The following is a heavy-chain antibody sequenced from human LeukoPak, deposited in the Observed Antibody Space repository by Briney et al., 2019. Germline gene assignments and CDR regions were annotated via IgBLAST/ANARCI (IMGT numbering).Heavy chain of an antibody. D-gene: IGHD6-19*01. CDR2: INPSGGST. CDR1: GYTFTSYG. Sequence: GASVKVSCKASGYTFTSYGISWVRQAPGQGLEWMGIINPSGGSTSYAQKFQGRVTMTRDTSTSTVYMELSSLRSEDTAVYYCATTSAVIAVAGYFDYWGQGTLVTVSS. J-gene: IGHJ4*02. CDR3: ATTSAVIAVAGYFDY. V-gene: IGHV1-46*01.